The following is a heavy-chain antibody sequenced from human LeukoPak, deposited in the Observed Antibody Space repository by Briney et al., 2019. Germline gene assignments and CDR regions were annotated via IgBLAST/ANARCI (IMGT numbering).Heavy chain of an antibody. CDR2: IYYSGST. Sequence: SETLSLTCTVSGGSISSSSYYWGWIRQPPGKGLEWIGSIYYSGSTYYNPSLKSRVTISVDTSKNQFSLKLSSVTAADTAVYYCASLPWWQLAGNYYYYYYVDVWGKGTTVTVSS. D-gene: IGHD2-15*01. J-gene: IGHJ6*03. CDR1: GGSISSSSYY. V-gene: IGHV4-39*01. CDR3: ASLPWWQLAGNYYYYYYVDV.